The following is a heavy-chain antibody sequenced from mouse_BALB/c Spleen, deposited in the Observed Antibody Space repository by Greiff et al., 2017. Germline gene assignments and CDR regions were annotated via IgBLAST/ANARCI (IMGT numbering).Heavy chain of an antibody. V-gene: IGHV3-2*02. CDR1: GYSITSDYA. J-gene: IGHJ1*01. CDR3: ARGGDYYYGSSRYFDV. CDR2: ISYSGST. Sequence: DVQLQESGPGLVKPSQSLSLTCTVTGYSITSDYAWNWIRQFPGNKLEWMGYISYSGSTSYNPSLKSRISITRDTSKNQFFLQLNSVTTEDTATYYCARGGDYYYGSSRYFDVWGAGTTVTVSS. D-gene: IGHD1-1*01.